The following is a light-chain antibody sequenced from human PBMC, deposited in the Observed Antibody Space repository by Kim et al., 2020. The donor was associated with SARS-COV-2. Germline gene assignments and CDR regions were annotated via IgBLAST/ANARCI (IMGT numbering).Light chain of an antibody. CDR3: AAWDDSLSGQV. V-gene: IGLV1-47*01. J-gene: IGLJ2*01. CDR1: SSNIGSNY. CDR2: RNN. Sequence: GQSVTISCSGSSSNIGSNYVSWYQQLPGTAPKLLIYRNNQRPSGVPDRFSGSKSGTSASLAISGLRSEDEADYYCAAWDDSLSGQVFGGGTQLTVL.